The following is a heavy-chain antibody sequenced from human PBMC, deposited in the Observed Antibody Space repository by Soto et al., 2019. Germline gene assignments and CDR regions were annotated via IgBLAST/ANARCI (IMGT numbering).Heavy chain of an antibody. Sequence: SLRLSCAASGFTFSSYAMRWVRQAPGKGLEWVAVISYDGSNKYYADSVKGRFTISRDNSKNTLYLQMNSLRAEDTAVYYCARGIQLGYYYYGMDVWGQGTTVTVSS. CDR2: ISYDGSNK. CDR3: ARGIQLGYYYYGMDV. V-gene: IGHV3-30-3*01. CDR1: GFTFSSYA. D-gene: IGHD5-18*01. J-gene: IGHJ6*02.